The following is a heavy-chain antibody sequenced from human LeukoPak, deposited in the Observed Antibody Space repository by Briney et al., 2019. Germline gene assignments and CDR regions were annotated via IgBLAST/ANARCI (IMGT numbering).Heavy chain of an antibody. J-gene: IGHJ4*02. V-gene: IGHV3-49*04. CDR3: TRGIGYCSGGSCYYDY. D-gene: IGHD2-15*01. Sequence: PGGSLRLSCTASGFTFGDYAMSWVRQAPGKGLXXXXXXXXKAYGGTTEYAASVKGRFTISRDDSKSIAYLQMNSLKTEDTAVYYCTRGIGYCSGGSCYYDYWGQGTLVTVSS. CDR1: GFTFGDYA. CDR2: XXXKAYGGTT.